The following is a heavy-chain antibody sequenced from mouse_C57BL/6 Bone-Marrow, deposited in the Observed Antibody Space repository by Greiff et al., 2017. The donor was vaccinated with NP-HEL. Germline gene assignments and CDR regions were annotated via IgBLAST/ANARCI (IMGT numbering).Heavy chain of an antibody. CDR1: GFTFSSYG. V-gene: IGHV5-6*01. Sequence: EVQLVESGGDLVKPGGSLKLSCAASGFTFSSYGMSWVRQTPDKRLEWVATISSGGSYTYYPDSVQGRFTISRDNAKTTLYLQMSSLKSEDTAMYYCARHYYSNDFDYWGQGTTLTVSS. CDR3: ARHYYSNDFDY. D-gene: IGHD2-5*01. CDR2: ISSGGSYT. J-gene: IGHJ2*01.